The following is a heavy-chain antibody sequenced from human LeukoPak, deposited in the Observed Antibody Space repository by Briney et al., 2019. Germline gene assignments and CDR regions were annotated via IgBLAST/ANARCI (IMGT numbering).Heavy chain of an antibody. CDR1: GFTFSTYV. CDR3: AKEGIDYDILTGYGSAEYFQH. D-gene: IGHD3-9*01. Sequence: GGSLRLSCAASGFTFSTYVMSWVRQAPGKGLEWVSAISGSGGSTYYADFVKGRFTISRDNAKKTLYLQVSSLRVEDTAVYFCAKEGIDYDILTGYGSAEYFQHWGQGTLVTVSS. J-gene: IGHJ1*01. V-gene: IGHV3-23*01. CDR2: ISGSGGST.